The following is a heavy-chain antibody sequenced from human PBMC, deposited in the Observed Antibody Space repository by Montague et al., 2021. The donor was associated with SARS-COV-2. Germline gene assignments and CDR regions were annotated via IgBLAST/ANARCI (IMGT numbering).Heavy chain of an antibody. J-gene: IGHJ4*02. D-gene: IGHD1-26*01. CDR1: GGSISSSY. Sequence: SETLSLTCSVSGGSISSSYWCWSRQPPGKGLEWMGYIYHYWSANYNPSLRSRVTISVDTYKKKFSLTLSTVTAVDTAVYYCARHAKWDWYYFDYWGQGTLVTVSS. CDR3: ARHAKWDWYYFDY. CDR2: IYHYWSA. V-gene: IGHV4-59*08.